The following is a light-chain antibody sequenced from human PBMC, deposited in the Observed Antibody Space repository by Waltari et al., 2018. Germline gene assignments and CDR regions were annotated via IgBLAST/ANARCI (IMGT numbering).Light chain of an antibody. CDR2: EAT. CDR3: CSYTGSSTSYG. V-gene: IGLV2-23*01. J-gene: IGLJ1*01. CDR1: RTDLASYHL. Sequence: QSALSQPASVSGSPGQSLTIPCTGARTDLASYHLVAWYQHHPNRAPKLIIYEATKRPSGISHRFSGAKSGATASLRISGLQADDEADYYCCSYTGSSTSYGCGGGTKVTVL.